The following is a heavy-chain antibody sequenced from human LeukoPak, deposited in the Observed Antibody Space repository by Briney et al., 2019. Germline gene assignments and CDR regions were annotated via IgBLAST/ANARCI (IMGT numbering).Heavy chain of an antibody. CDR1: GFTFSSYG. V-gene: IGHV3-30*02. J-gene: IGHJ4*02. CDR3: AKERLWFGELFLDY. CDR2: IRYDGSNK. D-gene: IGHD3-10*01. Sequence: GGSLRLSCAASGFTFSSYGMHWVRQAPGKGLEWVAFIRYDGSNKYYADSVKGRFTISRDNSKNTPYLQMNSLRAEDTAVYYCAKERLWFGELFLDYWGQGTLVTVSS.